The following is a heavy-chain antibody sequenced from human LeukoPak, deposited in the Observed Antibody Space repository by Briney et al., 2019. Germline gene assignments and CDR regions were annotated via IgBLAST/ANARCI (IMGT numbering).Heavy chain of an antibody. Sequence: PGGSLRLSCAASGFTFSSYAMHWVRQAPGKGLEWVAVISYDGSNKYYADSVKGRFTISRDNSKNTLYLQMNSLRAEDTAVYYCARGGGGHFDWLLYYYFDYWGQGTLVTVSS. CDR2: ISYDGSNK. D-gene: IGHD3-9*01. V-gene: IGHV3-30*04. CDR3: ARGGGGHFDWLLYYYFDY. J-gene: IGHJ4*02. CDR1: GFTFSSYA.